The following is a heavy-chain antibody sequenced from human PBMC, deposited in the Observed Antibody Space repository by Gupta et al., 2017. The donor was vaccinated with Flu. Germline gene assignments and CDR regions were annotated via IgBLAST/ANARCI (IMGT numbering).Heavy chain of an antibody. CDR1: GSIFSSYG. D-gene: IGHD1-1*01. CDR2: MSNDGRNK. V-gene: IGHV3-30*03. Sequence: QVQLVESGGGVVQPGRSLRLSCTASGSIFSSYGMHWVRQAPGKGLEWLAVMSNDGRNKYYADSVRGRFTISRDNSKNTLFLQMNSLRAEDTAVYYCARDSGWKYFDYWGQGTLVTVSS. CDR3: ARDSGWKYFDY. J-gene: IGHJ4*02.